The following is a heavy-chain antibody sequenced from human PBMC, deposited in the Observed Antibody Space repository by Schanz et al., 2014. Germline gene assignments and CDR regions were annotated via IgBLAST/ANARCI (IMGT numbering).Heavy chain of an antibody. J-gene: IGHJ4*02. CDR3: AKDAENTAMITDYFDY. D-gene: IGHD5-18*01. CDR1: GFTFRAYA. Sequence: EVQLLESGGGLVQPGGSLRLSCAASGFTFRAYALSWVRQAPGRGLEWVSIISGSGGNTYYADAVRGRFTISRDNSKNTLYLQMNSLRAEDTAVYYCAKDAENTAMITDYFDYWGQGTLVTVSS. CDR2: ISGSGGNT. V-gene: IGHV3-23*01.